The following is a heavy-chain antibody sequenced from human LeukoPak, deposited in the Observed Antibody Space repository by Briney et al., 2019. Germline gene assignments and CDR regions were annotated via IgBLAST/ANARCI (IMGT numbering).Heavy chain of an antibody. CDR2: IYYSGST. CDR3: ARLDYGDAYDY. D-gene: IGHD4-17*01. CDR1: GGSISSYY. Sequence: SETLSLTCTVSGGSISSYYWSWIRQPPGKGLEWIGYIYYSGSTNYNPSLKSRVTISVDTSKNQFSLKLSSVTAADTAVNYCARLDYGDAYDYWGQGTLVTVSS. V-gene: IGHV4-59*01. J-gene: IGHJ4*02.